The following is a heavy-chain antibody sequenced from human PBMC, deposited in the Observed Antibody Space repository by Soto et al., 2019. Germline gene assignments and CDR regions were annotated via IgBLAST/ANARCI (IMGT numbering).Heavy chain of an antibody. CDR1: GFTVSNNY. Sequence: EVQLVESGGGLIQPGGSLRLSCAASGFTVSNNYMIWVRQAPGKGLEWVSVIYSAGGTYYADSVKGRFTISRDSSKNTLYLQMNSLRAEDMAVYYCARGKWAVAASPIDYWGQGTLVTVSS. D-gene: IGHD2-15*01. CDR3: ARGKWAVAASPIDY. J-gene: IGHJ4*02. V-gene: IGHV3-53*01. CDR2: IYSAGGT.